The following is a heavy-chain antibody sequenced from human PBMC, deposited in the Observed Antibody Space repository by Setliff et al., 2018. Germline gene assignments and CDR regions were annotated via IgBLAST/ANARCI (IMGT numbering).Heavy chain of an antibody. CDR1: GFTFSTYW. Sequence: GSLRLSCAASGFTFSTYWMSWVRQAPGKGLEWVANIKQDGSEKYYVDSVKGRFTISRDNAKNSLYLQMNSLRAEDTAVYYCARGGEWLVPHAFDIWGQGTMVTVSS. CDR2: IKQDGSEK. V-gene: IGHV3-7*01. J-gene: IGHJ3*02. CDR3: ARGGEWLVPHAFDI. D-gene: IGHD6-19*01.